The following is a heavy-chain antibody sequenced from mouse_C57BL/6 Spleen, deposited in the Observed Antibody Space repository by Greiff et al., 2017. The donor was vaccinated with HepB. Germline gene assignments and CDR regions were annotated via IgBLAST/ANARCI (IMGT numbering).Heavy chain of an antibody. CDR2: IYPGSGST. D-gene: IGHD1-1*01. J-gene: IGHJ2*01. CDR1: GYTFTSYW. Sequence: QVHVKQPGAELVKPGASVKMSCKASGYTFTSYWITWVKQRPGQGLEWIGDIYPGSGSTNYNEKFKSKATLTVDTSSSTSYMQLSSLTSEDAAVYYCAKKGGTTDYWGQGTTLTVSS. V-gene: IGHV1-55*01. CDR3: AKKGGTTDY.